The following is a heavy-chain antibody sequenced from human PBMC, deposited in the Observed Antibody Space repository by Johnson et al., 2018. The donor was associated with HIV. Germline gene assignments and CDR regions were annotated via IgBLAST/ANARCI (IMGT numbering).Heavy chain of an antibody. J-gene: IGHJ3*02. D-gene: IGHD4-23*01. CDR3: AREAQTHAFDI. V-gene: IGHV3-33*01. CDR2: IWYDGSNK. Sequence: QMLLVESGGGVVQPGRSLRLSCAVSGFTFSTYGLHWVRPGPGKGLEWVAVIWYDGSNKYYVDSVKGRFTISRDNSKNTLYLQRNRLRAGDTAVYYCAREAQTHAFDIWGQGTMVTVSS. CDR1: GFTFSTYG.